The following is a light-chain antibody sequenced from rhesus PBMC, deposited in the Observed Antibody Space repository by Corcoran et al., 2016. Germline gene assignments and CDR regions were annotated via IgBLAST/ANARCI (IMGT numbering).Light chain of an antibody. Sequence: DIQMTQSPSSLSASVGDTVTITCRASQGISSYLNWFQQKPGKAPKLLIYDASSLESGVPSRLSGSGSGTDFTLSIRSLPPEVFPPYYCLHHTSYPFTSCPGTKLDIK. CDR1: QGISSY. CDR3: LHHTSYPFT. CDR2: DAS. J-gene: IGKJ3*01. V-gene: IGKV1-28*02.